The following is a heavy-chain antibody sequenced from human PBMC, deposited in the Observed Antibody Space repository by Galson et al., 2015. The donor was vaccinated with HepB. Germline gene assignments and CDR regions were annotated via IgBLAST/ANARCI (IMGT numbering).Heavy chain of an antibody. J-gene: IGHJ3*02. Sequence: SLRLSCAASGFPFSDYSMNWVRQAPGKGLEWVALIQYDGNIKRYADSVKGRFTISRDNFKNTLSLEMSSLRAEDTAVYFCARDRLTYCGGDCYSGAIDIWGQGTVVTVSS. V-gene: IGHV3-33*08. CDR3: ARDRLTYCGGDCYSGAIDI. CDR1: GFPFSDYS. CDR2: IQYDGNIK. D-gene: IGHD2-21*02.